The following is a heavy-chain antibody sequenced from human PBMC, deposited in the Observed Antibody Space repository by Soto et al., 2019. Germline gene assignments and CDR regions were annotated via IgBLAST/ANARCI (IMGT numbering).Heavy chain of an antibody. D-gene: IGHD3-3*01. J-gene: IGHJ6*02. CDR3: ARVAMENYYDTWSGSTSYALDV. CDR1: GGSMSSFS. Sequence: SETLSLTCAASGGSMSSFSWSWIRQPPGKGLEFIGSISHSGRSEYNPSLKDRIILSVDVSKNQFSLNLKSMKAADTAVYYCARVAMENYYDTWSGSTSYALDVWGQGTTVTVSS. V-gene: IGHV4-59*13. CDR2: ISHSGRS.